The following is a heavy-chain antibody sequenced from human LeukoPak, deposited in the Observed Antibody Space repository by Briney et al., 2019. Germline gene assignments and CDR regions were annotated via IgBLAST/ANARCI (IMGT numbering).Heavy chain of an antibody. D-gene: IGHD4-23*01. CDR3: ARGAPRWWFDP. V-gene: IGHV4-61*02. Sequence: PSETLSLTCTVSGGSISRDSYYWTWIRQPAGKGLEWIGLIYTFGNTNYNPSLKSRVTISVDTPKNQFSLKLSSVTAADTAIYYCARGAPRWWFDPWGQGILVTVSS. CDR1: GGSISRDSYY. CDR2: IYTFGNT. J-gene: IGHJ5*02.